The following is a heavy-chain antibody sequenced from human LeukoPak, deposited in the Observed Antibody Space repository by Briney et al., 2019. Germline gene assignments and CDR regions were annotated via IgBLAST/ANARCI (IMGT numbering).Heavy chain of an antibody. Sequence: SETLSLTCTVSGGSISSGSYYWRWIRQPAGKGLEWIVRIYTSWSTDYDPSLRSRVTITVDTSKNQFSLKLSSVTAADTAVYYCARVTVGIRGLHFDNWGRGTLVTVSS. CDR1: GGSISSGSYY. CDR3: ARVTVGIRGLHFDN. D-gene: IGHD3-10*01. J-gene: IGHJ4*02. V-gene: IGHV4-61*02. CDR2: IYTSWST.